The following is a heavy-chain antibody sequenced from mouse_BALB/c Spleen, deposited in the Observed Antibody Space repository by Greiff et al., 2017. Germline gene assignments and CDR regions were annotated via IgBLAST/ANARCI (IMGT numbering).Heavy chain of an antibody. V-gene: IGHV1S81*02. J-gene: IGHJ3*01. D-gene: IGHD4-1*01. CDR2: INPSNGGT. Sequence: VQLQQPGAELVKPGASVKLSCKASGYTFTSYYMYWVKQRPGQGLEWIGGINPSNGGTNFNEKFKSKATLTVDKSSSTAYMQLSSLTSEDSAVYYCTRLGEGFAYWGQGTLVTVSA. CDR1: GYTFTSYY. CDR3: TRLGEGFAY.